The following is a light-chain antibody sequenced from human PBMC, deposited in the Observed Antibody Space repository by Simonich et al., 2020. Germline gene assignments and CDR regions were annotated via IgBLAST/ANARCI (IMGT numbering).Light chain of an antibody. CDR2: DVN. CDR3: CSYAGSSTLV. Sequence: QSALTQPASVSGSPGQSITISCTGTSSDVGCYNYVSWYQQHPGKAPKLMIYDVNKRPSGVSNRFSGSKAGNTASLTISGLQAEDEADYYCCSYAGSSTLVFGGGTKLTVL. V-gene: IGLV2-23*02. CDR1: SSDVGCYNY. J-gene: IGLJ3*02.